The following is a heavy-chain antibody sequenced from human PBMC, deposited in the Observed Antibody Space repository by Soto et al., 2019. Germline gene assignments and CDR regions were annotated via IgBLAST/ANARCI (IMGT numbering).Heavy chain of an antibody. Sequence: SETLSLTCAVSGGSFTSNNWWTWVRQPPGQGLEWIGEIYRTGSTNYNPSLKSRVTISLDKSENQFSLKMTSLTAADTAVYYCASRDPGTSVDYWGQGTLVTVSS. CDR3: ASRDPGTSVDY. CDR1: GGSFTSNNW. V-gene: IGHV4-4*02. CDR2: IYRTGST. D-gene: IGHD1-7*01. J-gene: IGHJ4*02.